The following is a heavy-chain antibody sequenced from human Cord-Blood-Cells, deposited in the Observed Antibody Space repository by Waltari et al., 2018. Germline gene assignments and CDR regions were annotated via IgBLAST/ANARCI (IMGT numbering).Heavy chain of an antibody. V-gene: IGHV4-39*01. CDR2: IYYSGST. Sequence: QLQLQESGPGLVKPSETLSLTCTVSGGSLSSSSYYWGWIRQPPGKGLEWIGSIYYSGSTYYNPSLKSRVTISVDTSKNQFSLKLSSVTAADTAVYYCARLCYQLLYHATENWFDPWGQGTLVTVSS. D-gene: IGHD2-2*02. CDR3: ARLCYQLLYHATENWFDP. CDR1: GGSLSSSSYY. J-gene: IGHJ5*02.